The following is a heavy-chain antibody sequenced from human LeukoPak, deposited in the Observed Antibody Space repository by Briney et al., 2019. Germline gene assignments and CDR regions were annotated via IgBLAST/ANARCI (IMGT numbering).Heavy chain of an antibody. V-gene: IGHV3-48*03. J-gene: IGHJ3*02. CDR1: GFTSSSYE. D-gene: IGHD6-13*01. CDR3: ARGERQQLGGDI. Sequence: GGSLRLSCAASGFTSSSYEMNWVRQAPGKGLEGVSYISSSGSTIYYADSVKGRFTISRDNAKNSLYLQMNSLRAEDTAVYYCARGERQQLGGDIWGQGTMVTVSS. CDR2: ISSSGSTI.